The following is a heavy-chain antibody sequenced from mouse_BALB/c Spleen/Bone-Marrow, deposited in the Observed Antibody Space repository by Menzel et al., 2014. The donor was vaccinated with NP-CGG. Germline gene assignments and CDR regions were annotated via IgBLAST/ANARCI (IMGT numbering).Heavy chain of an antibody. CDR3: ARGRYAMDY. CDR1: GYSITSDYA. V-gene: IGHV3-2*02. J-gene: IGHJ4*01. Sequence: VQLQQSGPGLVKPSQSLSLTCTVTGYSITSDYAWNWIRQFPGNKLEWMGYISYSGSTSYNPSLESRISITRDTSRNQFFLQLNSVTTEDTATYYCARGRYAMDYWGQGTSVTVSS. CDR2: ISYSGST.